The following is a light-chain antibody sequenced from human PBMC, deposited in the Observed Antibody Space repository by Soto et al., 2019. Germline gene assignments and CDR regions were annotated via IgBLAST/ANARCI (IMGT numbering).Light chain of an antibody. Sequence: EIVVTQSPGTLSLSPGERATLFCSASQSVSNSYLAWYQQKPGQAPRLLISGASSRATGIPDRFSGSGSGTDFKLTISRMEPEDFAVYYCQQYGNSRWNTIGQGTKLEIK. V-gene: IGKV3-20*01. CDR1: QSVSNSY. CDR3: QQYGNSRWNT. CDR2: GAS. J-gene: IGKJ2*01.